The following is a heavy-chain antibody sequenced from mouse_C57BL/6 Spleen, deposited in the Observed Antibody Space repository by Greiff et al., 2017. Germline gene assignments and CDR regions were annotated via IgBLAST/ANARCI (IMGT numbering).Heavy chain of an antibody. CDR2: IDPNSGGT. V-gene: IGHV1-72*01. CDR1: GYTFTSYW. D-gene: IGHD2-2*01. Sequence: QVQLQQPGAELVKPGASVKLSCKASGYTFTSYWMHWVKQRPGRGLEWIGRIDPNSGGTKYNEKFKSKATLTVDKPSSTAYMQLSSLTSEDSAVYYGARSGIYYGYDWFAYWGQGTLVTVSA. CDR3: ARSGIYYGYDWFAY. J-gene: IGHJ3*01.